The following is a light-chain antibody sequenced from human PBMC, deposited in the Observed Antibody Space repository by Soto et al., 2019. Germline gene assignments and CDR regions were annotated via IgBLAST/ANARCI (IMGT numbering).Light chain of an antibody. J-gene: IGLJ2*01. V-gene: IGLV1-40*01. CDR2: GNS. CDR3: QSYDSSLSGVV. Sequence: SVLTQPPSVSWAPGQRVTISCTGGSSHIGAGYDVHWYQQLPGTAPKLLIYGNSNRPSGVPDRFSGSKSGTSASLAITGLQAEDEADYYCQSYDSSLSGVVFGGGTQLTVL. CDR1: SSHIGAGYD.